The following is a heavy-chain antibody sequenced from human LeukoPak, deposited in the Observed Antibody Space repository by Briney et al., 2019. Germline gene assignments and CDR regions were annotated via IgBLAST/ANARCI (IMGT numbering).Heavy chain of an antibody. CDR2: ISGSGGST. CDR1: GFRFSSYG. V-gene: IGHV3-23*01. Sequence: PGGSLRLSCAASGFRFSSYGMHRVRQAPGKGLEWVSAISGSGGSTYYADSVKGRFTISRDNSKNTLYLQMNSLRAEDTAVYYCAKDGIVVVPAAWGQGTLVTVSS. D-gene: IGHD2-2*01. CDR3: AKDGIVVVPAA. J-gene: IGHJ4*02.